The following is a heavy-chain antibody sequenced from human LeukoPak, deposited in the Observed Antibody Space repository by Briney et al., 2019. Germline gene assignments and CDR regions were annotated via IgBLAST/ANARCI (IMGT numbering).Heavy chain of an antibody. CDR2: ISGDGRST. CDR3: AKSNVLRYFDWSEFSYFDY. D-gene: IGHD3-9*01. CDR1: GFSFSSYA. Sequence: PGGSLRLSCAASGFSFSSYAMGWVRQAPGKGLEWVSSISGDGRSTYYADSVKGRFTISRDNSKNTLYVQMNGLRAEDTAVYYCAKSNVLRYFDWSEFSYFDYWGQGTLVTVSS. V-gene: IGHV3-23*01. J-gene: IGHJ4*02.